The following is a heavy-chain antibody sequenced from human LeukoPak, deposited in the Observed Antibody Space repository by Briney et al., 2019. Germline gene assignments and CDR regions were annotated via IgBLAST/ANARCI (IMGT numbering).Heavy chain of an antibody. CDR2: IYYSGRT. D-gene: IGHD2-21*02. V-gene: IGHV4-59*08. J-gene: IGHJ6*02. Sequence: SGALSVTCIVSGGSLSSYYWSWIRQPLGKGLGRVGHIYYSGRTTYNPSPQSRVTIPVDPSKHPFSLTLSSVTAADTAVYYRARHNCGADCYSVYYYYGMDVWGQGTTVTVSS. CDR3: ARHNCGADCYSVYYYYGMDV. CDR1: GGSLSSYY.